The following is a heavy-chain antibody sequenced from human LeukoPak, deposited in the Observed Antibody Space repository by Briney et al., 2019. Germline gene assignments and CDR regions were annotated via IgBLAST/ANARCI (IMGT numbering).Heavy chain of an antibody. CDR1: GGTFSSYA. Sequence: GSSVKVSCKASGGTFSSYAISWVRQAPGQGLEWMGGIIPIFGPANYAEKLQGSVTIIADESTSTAYMELSSLRSEDTAVYYCARGRYSSSWYLYYWGQGTLVTVSS. CDR2: IIPIFGPA. V-gene: IGHV1-69*01. CDR3: ARGRYSSSWYLYY. J-gene: IGHJ4*02. D-gene: IGHD6-13*01.